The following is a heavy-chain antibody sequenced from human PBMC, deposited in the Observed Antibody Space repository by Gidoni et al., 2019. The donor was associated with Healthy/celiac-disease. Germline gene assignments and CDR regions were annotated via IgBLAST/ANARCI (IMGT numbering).Heavy chain of an antibody. J-gene: IGHJ6*02. CDR3: AREAGEISSSWSYYYYYGMDV. V-gene: IGHV3-21*01. D-gene: IGHD6-13*01. Sequence: EVQLVESGGGLVKPGVSLRLSCAASGFSFSSYSMNWVRQAPGKGLEWVSSISSSSSYIYYADSVKGRFTIYRDNAKNSLYLQMNSLRAEDTAVYYCAREAGEISSSWSYYYYYGMDVWGQGTTVTVSS. CDR1: GFSFSSYS. CDR2: ISSSSSYI.